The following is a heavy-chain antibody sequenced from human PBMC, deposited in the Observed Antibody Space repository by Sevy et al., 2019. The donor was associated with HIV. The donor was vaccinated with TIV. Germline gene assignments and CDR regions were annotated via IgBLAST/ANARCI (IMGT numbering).Heavy chain of an antibody. J-gene: IGHJ4*02. CDR2: IYYSGST. V-gene: IGHV4-30-4*01. CDR3: ARGGPRDYYDSSGYVGY. CDR1: GGSISSGDYY. D-gene: IGHD3-22*01. Sequence: SETLSLTCTVSGGSISSGDYYWIWIRQPPGKGLEWIGYIYYSGSTYYYPSLKSRVTISVDTSKNQFSLKLSSVTAADTAVYYCARGGPRDYYDSSGYVGYWGQGTLVTVSS.